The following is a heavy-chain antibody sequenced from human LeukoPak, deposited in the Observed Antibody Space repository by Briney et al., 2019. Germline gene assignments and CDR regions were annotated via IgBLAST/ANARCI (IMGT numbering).Heavy chain of an antibody. CDR1: GFLFSRYW. CDR2: IKEDGSEK. Sequence: GGSLRLSCAASGFLFSRYWMSWVRQAPGKGLEWVANIKEDGSEKYYVESMKGRFTISRDNVKNSLYLQINSLRAEDTAVYYCAKAYSSYFDYWGQGTLVTVSS. CDR3: AKAYSSYFDY. D-gene: IGHD2-21*01. V-gene: IGHV3-7*01. J-gene: IGHJ4*02.